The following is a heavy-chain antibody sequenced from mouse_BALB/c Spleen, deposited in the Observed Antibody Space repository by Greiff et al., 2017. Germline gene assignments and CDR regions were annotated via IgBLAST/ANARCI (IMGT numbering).Heavy chain of an antibody. J-gene: IGHJ4*01. V-gene: IGHV8-12*01. D-gene: IGHD2-4*01. Sequence: QVTLNVSGPGILQPSQTLSLTCSFSGFSLSTSGMGVSWIRQPSGQGLEWLANIYWDDDKRYNPSLKSRLTISKDTSRKQVFLKITSVDTADTATYYCARRGMITTGNYAMDYWGQGTSVTVSS. CDR3: ARRGMITTGNYAMDY. CDR2: IYWDDDK. CDR1: GFSLSTSGMG.